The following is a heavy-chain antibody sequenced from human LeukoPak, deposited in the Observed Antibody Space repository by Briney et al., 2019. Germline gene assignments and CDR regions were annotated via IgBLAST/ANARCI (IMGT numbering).Heavy chain of an antibody. D-gene: IGHD3-10*01. Sequence: GASVKVSCKASGYTFTCYGISWVRQAPGQGLEWTGWISAYNGNTNYAQKLQGRVTMTTDTSTSTAYMELRSLRSDDTAVYYCARGPRTYGSGSYYMDVWGKGTTVTVSS. V-gene: IGHV1-18*01. CDR3: ARGPRTYGSGSYYMDV. CDR2: ISAYNGNT. J-gene: IGHJ6*03. CDR1: GYTFTCYG.